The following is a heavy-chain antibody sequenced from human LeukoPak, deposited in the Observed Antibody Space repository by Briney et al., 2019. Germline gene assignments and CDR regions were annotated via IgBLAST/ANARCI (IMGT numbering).Heavy chain of an antibody. Sequence: GGSLRLSCEASGFTFSSYAMTWVRQAPGKGLEWVSAISGSGSNTYYADSVKGRFTISRDNSKSTLYLLINSLRADDTAVYYCARGNGDYAIHPDYWGQGTLVTASS. D-gene: IGHD4-17*01. CDR3: ARGNGDYAIHPDY. CDR1: GFTFSSYA. V-gene: IGHV3-23*01. CDR2: ISGSGSNT. J-gene: IGHJ4*02.